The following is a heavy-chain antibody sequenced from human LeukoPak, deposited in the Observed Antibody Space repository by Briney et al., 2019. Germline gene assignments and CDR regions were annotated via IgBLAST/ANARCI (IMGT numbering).Heavy chain of an antibody. Sequence: GGSLRLSCAASGFSFDDYAMHWVRQAPGKGLEWVSLITWDGGNTYYADSVKGRFTISRDNARNSLYLQMNSLRAEDTAVYYCAELGITMIGGVWGKGTTVTISS. CDR3: AELGITMIGGV. J-gene: IGHJ6*04. CDR1: GFSFDDYA. CDR2: ITWDGGNT. D-gene: IGHD3-10*02. V-gene: IGHV3-43D*03.